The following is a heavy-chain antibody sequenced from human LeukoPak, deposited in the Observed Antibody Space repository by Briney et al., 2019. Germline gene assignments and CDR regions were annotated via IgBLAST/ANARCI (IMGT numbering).Heavy chain of an antibody. J-gene: IGHJ3*01. CDR1: GFTFSSYG. CDR2: VSYDGTNK. V-gene: IGHV3-30*03. CDR3: ARDIGPYHSNVYYDAFDV. Sequence: GRSLRLSCAASGFTFSSYGMHWVRQAPGKGLEWVAVVSYDGTNKYYADSVKGRFTISRDNSKNTLYLQMNSLRAEDTAVYYCARDIGPYHSNVYYDAFDVWGPGTTVTVSS. D-gene: IGHD3-22*01.